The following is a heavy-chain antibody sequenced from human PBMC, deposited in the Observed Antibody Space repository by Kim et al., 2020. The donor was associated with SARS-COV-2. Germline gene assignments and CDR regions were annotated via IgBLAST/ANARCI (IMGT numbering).Heavy chain of an antibody. V-gene: IGHV4-59*01. J-gene: IGHJ4*02. CDR3: ARDGSNTWYYFDY. Sequence: NPPLKSRVSISVDTSKNQFSLKLSSVSAADTAVYYCARDGSNTWYYFDYWGQGTLVTVSS. D-gene: IGHD3-10*01.